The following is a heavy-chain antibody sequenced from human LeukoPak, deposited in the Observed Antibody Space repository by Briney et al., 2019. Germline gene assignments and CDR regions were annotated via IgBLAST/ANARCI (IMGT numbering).Heavy chain of an antibody. CDR1: GFDLNTYE. J-gene: IGHJ5*02. V-gene: IGHV3-48*03. CDR2: ITISGHTK. Sequence: GGSLRLSCAASGFDLNTYEMNWARQAPGKGLEWIADITISGHTKNYADSVKGRFTISRDNAGTSLYLQMNSLRVEDTGVYYCARGDPHADLWGQGTLVTVSS. CDR3: ARGDPHADL.